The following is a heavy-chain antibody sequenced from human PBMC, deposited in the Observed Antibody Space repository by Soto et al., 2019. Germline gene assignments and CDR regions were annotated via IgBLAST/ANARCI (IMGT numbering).Heavy chain of an antibody. CDR2: INPILSMS. CDR3: ASSYGSGYRAFDY. Sequence: QVQLVQSGAEVKKPGSSVRVSCKASGDTFTFYSINWVRQAPGLGLEWMGRINPILSMSNYAQRFQGRVTXTXDXXTSTADLELRSLRLEDTAMYYCASSYGSGYRAFDYWGQGALVTVSS. CDR1: GDTFTFYS. D-gene: IGHD3-10*01. J-gene: IGHJ4*02. V-gene: IGHV1-69*02.